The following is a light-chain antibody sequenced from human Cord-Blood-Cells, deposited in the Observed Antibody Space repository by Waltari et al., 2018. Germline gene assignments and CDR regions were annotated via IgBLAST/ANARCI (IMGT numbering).Light chain of an antibody. CDR2: SNN. V-gene: IGLV1-44*01. CDR3: AAWDDSLNVWV. Sequence: QSVLTHPPSASGTTGQRVTISCSGSSPNIGSNTVNWYQQLPGTAPKLLIYSNNQRPSGVPDRFSGSKSGTSASLAISGLQSEDEADYYCAAWDDSLNVWVFGGGTKLTVL. J-gene: IGLJ3*02. CDR1: SPNIGSNT.